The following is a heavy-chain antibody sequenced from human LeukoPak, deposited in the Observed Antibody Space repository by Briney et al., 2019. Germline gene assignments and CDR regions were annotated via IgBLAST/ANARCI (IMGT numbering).Heavy chain of an antibody. J-gene: IGHJ1*01. Sequence: GSVKVSCKASGSTFTSYDINWVRQATGQGLEWMGWMNPNSGHTGYAQKFQSRVTMTRNTSVSTAYMELSSLTSEDTAVYYCTRNTAGARFFQRWGQGTLVTVSS. CDR3: TRNTAGARFFQR. CDR1: GSTFTSYD. V-gene: IGHV1-8*01. D-gene: IGHD3-3*01. CDR2: MNPNSGHT.